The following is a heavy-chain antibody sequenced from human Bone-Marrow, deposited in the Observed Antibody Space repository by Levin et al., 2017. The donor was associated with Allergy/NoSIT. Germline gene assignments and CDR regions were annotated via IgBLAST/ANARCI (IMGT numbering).Heavy chain of an antibody. CDR1: GYNFDSYG. Sequence: GESLKISCKASGYNFDSYGLTWVRKARGQGLEWMGWINPYNGKTDYSQKFQGRVTMTTDTSTTTAYMELRVLRSDDTAVSYCARFFDTNGHLPGDGLDFWGQGTVVTVSS. V-gene: IGHV1-18*01. J-gene: IGHJ3*01. CDR3: ARFFDTNGHLPGDGLDF. CDR2: INPYNGKT. D-gene: IGHD2-8*01.